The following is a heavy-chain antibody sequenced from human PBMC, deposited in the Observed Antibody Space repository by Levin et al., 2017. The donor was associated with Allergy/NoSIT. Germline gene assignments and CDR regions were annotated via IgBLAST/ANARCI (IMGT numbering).Heavy chain of an antibody. J-gene: IGHJ6*02. CDR2: IVPVFGRT. Sequence: ASVKVSCKASGGTFSSYAITWVRQAPRQGLEWMGGIVPVFGRTSYAQKFQGRVTITADESTSTVYMELSSLISDDTALYYCARISGDSLLRGSLVRGRHYYYFGVDVWGQGTTVIVSS. V-gene: IGHV1-69*13. CDR1: GGTFSSYA. CDR3: ARISGDSLLRGSLVRGRHYYYFGVDV. D-gene: IGHD3-10*01.